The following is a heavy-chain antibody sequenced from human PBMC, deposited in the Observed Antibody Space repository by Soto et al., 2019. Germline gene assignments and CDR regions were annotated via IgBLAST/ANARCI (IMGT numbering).Heavy chain of an antibody. D-gene: IGHD6-6*01. CDR2: NYYSGIT. CDR3: ARGSSIAGLYYGMDV. Sequence: QVQLQESGPGLVKPSQTLSLTCTVSGGSISSGGYYWTWIRQHPGKGLEWIGYNYYSGITYYNPSLTSRVTSSLDTSKNQFSLKLSSVTAADTAVYYCARGSSIAGLYYGMDVWGQGTTVTVSS. V-gene: IGHV4-31*03. J-gene: IGHJ6*02. CDR1: GGSISSGGYY.